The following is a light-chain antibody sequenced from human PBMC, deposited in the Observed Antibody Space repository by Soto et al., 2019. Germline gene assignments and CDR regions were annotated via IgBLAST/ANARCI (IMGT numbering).Light chain of an antibody. J-gene: IGKJ5*01. CDR3: QQYAVSPIT. V-gene: IGKV3-20*01. Sequence: EIVFTQSPVTLSFSPGEGATLSCRASQTISKNYLAWYQQKPGQAPRLLIYAASTRATGIPDRFSGSGSATDFTLTISRLEPEDFAVFYCQQYAVSPITLGQGTRLEIK. CDR1: QTISKNY. CDR2: AAS.